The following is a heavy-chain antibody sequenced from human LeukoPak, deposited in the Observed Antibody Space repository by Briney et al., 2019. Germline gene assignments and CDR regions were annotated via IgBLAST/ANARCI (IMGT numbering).Heavy chain of an antibody. CDR3: AKDRWVRTTPPRPYYFDY. V-gene: IGHV3-23*01. J-gene: IGHJ4*02. CDR2: ISGGGGNT. Sequence: GGSLRLSCAASEFTFSSYAMSWVRQAPGKGLEWVSTISGGGGNTYCADSVKGRFTIPRDNSKNTLYLQMNSLRAEDTAVYYCAKDRWVRTTPPRPYYFDYWGQGTLVTVSS. CDR1: EFTFSSYA. D-gene: IGHD4/OR15-4a*01.